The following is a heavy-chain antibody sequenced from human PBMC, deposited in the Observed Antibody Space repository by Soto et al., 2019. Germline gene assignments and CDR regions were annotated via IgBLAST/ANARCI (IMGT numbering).Heavy chain of an antibody. J-gene: IGHJ3*02. V-gene: IGHV3-23*01. D-gene: IGHD1-26*01. CDR1: GFTFNKYW. CDR2: ISGDGGAT. CDR3: ARDGTGVSFDI. Sequence: GGSLRLSCAASGFTFNKYWMSWVRQAPGKGLEWVSAISGDGGATFYADSVEGRFTISRDNSKNTLFLQMNNLRAEDTAIYYCARDGTGVSFDIWGQGTMVTVSS.